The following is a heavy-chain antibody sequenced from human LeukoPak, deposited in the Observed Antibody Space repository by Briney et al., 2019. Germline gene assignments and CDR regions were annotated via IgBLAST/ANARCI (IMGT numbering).Heavy chain of an antibody. CDR3: AREREGDGGSYYGGHFDY. V-gene: IGHV3-30-3*01. D-gene: IGHD1-26*01. CDR2: ISYDGSNK. Sequence: GGSLRLSCAASGFTFSSYAMHWVRQAPGKGLEWVAVISYDGSNKYYADSVKGRFTISRDNSKNTLYLQMNSLRAEDTAVYYCAREREGDGGSYYGGHFDYWGQGTLVTVSS. CDR1: GFTFSSYA. J-gene: IGHJ4*02.